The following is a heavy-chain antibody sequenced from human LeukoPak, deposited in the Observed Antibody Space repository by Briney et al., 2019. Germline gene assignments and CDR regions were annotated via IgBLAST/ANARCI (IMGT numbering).Heavy chain of an antibody. D-gene: IGHD6-13*01. J-gene: IGHJ5*02. CDR1: GGSISSYY. V-gene: IGHV4-59*01. CDR2: IYYSGST. Sequence: KASETLSLTCTISGGSISSYYWSWIRQSPGKGLEWIGYIYYSGSTNYNPSLKSRVTISVDTSKNQFSLKLSSVTAADTAVYYCARQEQQLIYNWFDPWGQGTLVTVSS. CDR3: ARQEQQLIYNWFDP.